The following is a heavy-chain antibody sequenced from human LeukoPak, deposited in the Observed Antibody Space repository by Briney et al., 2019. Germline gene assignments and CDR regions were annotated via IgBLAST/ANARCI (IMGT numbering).Heavy chain of an antibody. Sequence: SVKVSCKASGGTFSSYAISWVRQAPGQGLEWMGRIIPILGIANYAQKFQGRVTITADKSTSTAYMELSSLRSEDTAVYYCARDRVPAAIDSDAFDIWGQGTMVTVSS. J-gene: IGHJ3*02. V-gene: IGHV1-69*04. CDR3: ARDRVPAAIDSDAFDI. CDR1: GGTFSSYA. D-gene: IGHD2-2*02. CDR2: IIPILGIA.